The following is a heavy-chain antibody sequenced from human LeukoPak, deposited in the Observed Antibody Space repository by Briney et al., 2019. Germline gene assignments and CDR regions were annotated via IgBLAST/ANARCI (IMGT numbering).Heavy chain of an antibody. V-gene: IGHV3-7*01. J-gene: IGHJ4*02. CDR3: TRKPIDY. CDR1: GFTFSNYW. D-gene: IGHD1-14*01. CDR2: IKEDGSET. Sequence: GGSLRLSCVTSGFTFSNYWMTWVRQAPGKGLEWVANIKEDGSETYYVDSVKGRFTISRDNAKSSLYLQMNSLRVEDTAVYYCTRKPIDYWGQGTLVTVSS.